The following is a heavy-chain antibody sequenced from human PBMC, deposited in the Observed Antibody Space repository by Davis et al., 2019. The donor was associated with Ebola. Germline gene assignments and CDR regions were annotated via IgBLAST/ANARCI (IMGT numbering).Heavy chain of an antibody. V-gene: IGHV1-18*01. CDR3: ARDSYGDYVVYYHYYGMDV. D-gene: IGHD4-17*01. Sequence: ASVKVSCKASGYTFTSYGISWVRQAPGQGLEWMGWISAYNGNTNYAQKLQGRVTMTTDTSTSTAYMELRSLRSDDTAVYYCARDSYGDYVVYYHYYGMDVWGQGTTVTVSS. J-gene: IGHJ6*02. CDR2: ISAYNGNT. CDR1: GYTFTSYG.